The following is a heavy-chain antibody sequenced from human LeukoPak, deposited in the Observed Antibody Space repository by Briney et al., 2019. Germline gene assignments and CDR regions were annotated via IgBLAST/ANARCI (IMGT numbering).Heavy chain of an antibody. V-gene: IGHV3-21*04. CDR1: GFTFSTYN. Sequence: GGSLRPSCAASGFTFSTYNMTWVRQAPGKGLEWVSSISSSSSYIYYADSVKGRFTISRDNAKNSLYLQMNSLRAEDTAVYYCAKAFTSINDFWSGSGARPFDYWGQGTLVTISS. CDR2: ISSSSSYI. D-gene: IGHD3-3*01. CDR3: AKAFTSINDFWSGSGARPFDY. J-gene: IGHJ4*02.